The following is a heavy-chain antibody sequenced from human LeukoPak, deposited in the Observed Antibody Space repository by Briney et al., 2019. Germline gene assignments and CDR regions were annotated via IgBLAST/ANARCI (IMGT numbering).Heavy chain of an antibody. CDR3: AKGPSSYSNSAAYFDY. D-gene: IGHD4-11*01. CDR2: ISWNSGSI. Sequence: PGGSLRLSCAASGFTFDDYAMHWVRQAPGKGLEWVSGISWNSGSIGYADSVKGRFTISRDNAKNSLYLQMNSLRAEDMALYYCAKGPSSYSNSAAYFDYWGQGTLVTVSS. V-gene: IGHV3-9*03. CDR1: GFTFDDYA. J-gene: IGHJ4*02.